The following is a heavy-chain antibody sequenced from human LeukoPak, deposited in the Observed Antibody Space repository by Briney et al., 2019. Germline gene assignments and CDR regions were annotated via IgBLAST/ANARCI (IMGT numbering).Heavy chain of an antibody. CDR3: AKDRQDSSGYYSTHPYYFDY. J-gene: IGHJ4*02. CDR2: ISGSGGST. V-gene: IGHV3-23*01. CDR1: GFTFSSYA. D-gene: IGHD3-22*01. Sequence: PGGSLRLSCAASGFTFSSYAMSWVRQAPGKGLEWVSAISGSGGSTYYADSVKGRFTISRDNSKNTPYLQMNSLRAEDTAVYYCAKDRQDSSGYYSTHPYYFDYWGQGTLVTVSS.